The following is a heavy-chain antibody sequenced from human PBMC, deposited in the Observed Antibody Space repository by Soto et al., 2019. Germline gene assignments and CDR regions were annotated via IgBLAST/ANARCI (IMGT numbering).Heavy chain of an antibody. CDR3: ARDWGSSGWPN. D-gene: IGHD6-19*01. CDR1: GHSLSSGGYY. J-gene: IGHJ4*02. Sequence: KPSETLSLTCTVSGHSLSSGGYYWSWIRQHPGKGLEWVGYIYFTGTTLYNPSLKSRLAISVDTSKNQFSLKLTSVTAADTAVYYCARDWGSSGWPNWDQGVLVTVSS. CDR2: IYFTGTT. V-gene: IGHV4-31*03.